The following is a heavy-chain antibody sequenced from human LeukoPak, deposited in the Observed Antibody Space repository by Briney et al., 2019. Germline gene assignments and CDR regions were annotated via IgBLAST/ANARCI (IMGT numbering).Heavy chain of an antibody. CDR3: ARDVSRGWFRFY. D-gene: IGHD6-19*01. V-gene: IGHV1-8*02. Sequence: ASXXVSCKASGYTFTSSDINWVRQAPGQGFEWMGWINPASGNTGYAQKFQGRVTLTRNTSITTAYMELTGLDSDDTAVYYCARDVSRGWFRFYWGQGTLVTVSS. CDR2: INPASGNT. CDR1: GYTFTSSD. J-gene: IGHJ4*02.